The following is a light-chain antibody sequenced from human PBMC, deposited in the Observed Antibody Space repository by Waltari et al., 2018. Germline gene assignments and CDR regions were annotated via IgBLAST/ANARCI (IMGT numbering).Light chain of an antibody. J-gene: IGKJ1*01. V-gene: IGKV1-39*01. Sequence: DIQMTQSPSSLSASVGDRVTITCRASQTINNYLTWYQQKPGKAPKLMIYGASTLQSGVPSRFSGSGSGTYFTLTVSSLQPEDFADYYCQQSYSVPWTFGQGTKVEVK. CDR2: GAS. CDR3: QQSYSVPWT. CDR1: QTINNY.